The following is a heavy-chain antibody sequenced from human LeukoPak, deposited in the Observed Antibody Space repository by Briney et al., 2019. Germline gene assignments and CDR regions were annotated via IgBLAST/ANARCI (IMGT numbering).Heavy chain of an antibody. Sequence: SETLSLTCTVSGGSISSYYWSWIRQPPGKGLEWIGYIYYSGSTNYNPSLKSRVTISVDTSKNQFSLKLSSVTAADTAVYYCASSKGYYYDSSGYGRGYYFDYWGQGTLVTVSS. CDR1: GGSISSYY. D-gene: IGHD3-22*01. J-gene: IGHJ4*02. V-gene: IGHV4-59*01. CDR2: IYYSGST. CDR3: ASSKGYYYDSSGYGRGYYFDY.